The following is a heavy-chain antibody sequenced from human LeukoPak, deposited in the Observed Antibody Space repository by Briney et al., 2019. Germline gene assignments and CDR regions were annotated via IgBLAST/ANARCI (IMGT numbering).Heavy chain of an antibody. Sequence: GGSLRLSCATSGFTFSSYWMSWVRQAPGKGLEWVANIKQRGREKYYVDSVKGRFTISRDNAKNSLYLQMNSLRAEDAAVYYCARGRFGVSVMDVWGKGTTVTISS. CDR1: GFTFSSYW. D-gene: IGHD3-10*01. J-gene: IGHJ6*04. CDR2: IKQRGREK. V-gene: IGHV3-7*01. CDR3: ARGRFGVSVMDV.